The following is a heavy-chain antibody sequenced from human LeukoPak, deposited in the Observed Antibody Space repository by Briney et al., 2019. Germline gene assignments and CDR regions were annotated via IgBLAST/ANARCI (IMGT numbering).Heavy chain of an antibody. Sequence: GGSLRLSCAASGFTVSTNYMSWVRQAPGKGLEWVSLIYSGGSTYHADSVKGRFTLSRDNSKNPLYLQMNSLRTEDTAVYYCARGSGTIAAAGSFDYWGQGTLVTVSS. CDR3: ARGSGTIAAAGSFDY. J-gene: IGHJ4*02. CDR2: IYSGGST. D-gene: IGHD6-13*01. V-gene: IGHV3-66*02. CDR1: GFTVSTNY.